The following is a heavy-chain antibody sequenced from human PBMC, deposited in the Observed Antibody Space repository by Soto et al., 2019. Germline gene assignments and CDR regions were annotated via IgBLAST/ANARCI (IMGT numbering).Heavy chain of an antibody. CDR1: DDSINSDKYY. CDR3: ARLEGLATIAYSFAF. CDR2: IYYRGKA. Sequence: QLQLQESGPGLVKPSETLSLTCSVSDDSINSDKYYCGWIRQPARKGLEWIVSIYYRGKAYYNPSLETRDTVSLDKSRSQSALKLNSVAAADSAVYFCARLEGLATIAYSFAFWGPGALVTVS. D-gene: IGHD3-9*01. V-gene: IGHV4-39*01. J-gene: IGHJ4*02.